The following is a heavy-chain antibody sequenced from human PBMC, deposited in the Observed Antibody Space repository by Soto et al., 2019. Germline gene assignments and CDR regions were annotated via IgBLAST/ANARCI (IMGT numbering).Heavy chain of an antibody. CDR1: GFTFDDYA. CDR3: AKVGGLYYYYMDV. Sequence: GGSLRLSCAASGFTFDDYAMHWVRQAPGKGLEWVSGISWNSGSIGYADSVKGRFTISRDNAKNSLYLQMNSLRAEDTALYYCAKVGGLYYYYMDVWGKGTTVTVSS. D-gene: IGHD2-15*01. J-gene: IGHJ6*03. V-gene: IGHV3-9*01. CDR2: ISWNSGSI.